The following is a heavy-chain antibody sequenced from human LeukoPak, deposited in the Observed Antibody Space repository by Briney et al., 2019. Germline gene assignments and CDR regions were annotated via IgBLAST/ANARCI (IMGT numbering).Heavy chain of an antibody. J-gene: IGHJ5*02. CDR3: ARSVTGANNWFDP. CDR1: GGSFSPYY. D-gene: IGHD1-20*01. V-gene: IGHV4-4*09. CDR2: IYSSGTT. Sequence: PSETLSLTCTVSGGSFSPYYWSWIRQPPGKGLEWVGIIYSSGTTYYNPSLTSRVTISIDTSKNQFSLKLTSVTAADTAVYYCARSVTGANNWFDPWGQGTLVTVSS.